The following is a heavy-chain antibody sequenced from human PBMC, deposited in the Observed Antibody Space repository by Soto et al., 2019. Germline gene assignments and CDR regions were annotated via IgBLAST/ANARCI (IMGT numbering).Heavy chain of an antibody. CDR2: IYWDDDK. J-gene: IGHJ4*02. D-gene: IGHD2-15*01. CDR3: AHRRCYTDHALPFDY. CDR1: GFSLSTSGVG. V-gene: IGHV2-5*02. Sequence: QITLKESGPTLVKPTQTLTLTCTFSGFSLSTSGVGVGWIRQPPGKALEWLALIYWDDDKRYRPSLKSRLTITKDTSKNQVVLTMTNMDPVDTATYYCAHRRCYTDHALPFDYWGQGTLVTVSS.